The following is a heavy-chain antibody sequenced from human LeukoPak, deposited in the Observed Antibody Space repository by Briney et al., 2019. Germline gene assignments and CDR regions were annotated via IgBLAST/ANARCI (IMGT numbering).Heavy chain of an antibody. D-gene: IGHD3-10*01. CDR1: GGSISSGGYY. V-gene: IGHV4-31*03. CDR3: ARERAAFGESHFDY. J-gene: IGHJ4*02. Sequence: SQTLSLTCTVSGGSISSGGYYWSWIRQHPGKGLEWIGYIYYSGSTYYNPSLKSRVTISVDTSKNQFSLKLSSVTAADTAVYYCARERAAFGESHFDYWGQGTLVTVSS. CDR2: IYYSGST.